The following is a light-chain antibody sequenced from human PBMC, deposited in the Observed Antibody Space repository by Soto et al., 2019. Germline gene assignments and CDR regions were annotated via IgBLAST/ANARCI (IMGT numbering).Light chain of an antibody. V-gene: IGKV3-20*01. CDR3: QQYNNWPLT. CDR1: QSISSSY. CDR2: GAS. J-gene: IGKJ5*01. Sequence: EIVLTQPPGTLSLSPGERATLSCRASQSISSSYLAWYQQKPGQAPGLLIYGASRRATGIPDRFIGSGSGTDFTLTISSLQSEDFAVYYCQQYNNWPLTFGQGTRLE.